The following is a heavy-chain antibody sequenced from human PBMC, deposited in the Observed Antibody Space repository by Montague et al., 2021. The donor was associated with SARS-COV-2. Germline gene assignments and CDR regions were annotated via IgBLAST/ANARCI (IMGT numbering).Heavy chain of an antibody. J-gene: IGHJ3*02. CDR3: GRDQRGDFYPGALDI. D-gene: IGHD1-26*01. CDR2: VYPNGGS. Sequence: TLSLTCTVSGGSIRFGSYCWTWIRQPARKGLEWIGGVYPNGGSKYNPSLKSRVTISLDTSKNQFSLRLTSVTAADTAVYYCGRDQRGDFYPGALDIWGQGTTVTVSS. V-gene: IGHV4-61*02. CDR1: GGSIRFGSYC.